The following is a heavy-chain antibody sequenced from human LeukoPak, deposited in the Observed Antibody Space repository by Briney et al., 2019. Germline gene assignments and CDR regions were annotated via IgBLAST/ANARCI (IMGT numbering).Heavy chain of an antibody. CDR2: IFSSGAYI. CDR3: VRYCSSSTCLHYYHMDV. V-gene: IGHV3-21*01. Sequence: GGSLRLSCAASGFTFHSYSMNWVRQAPGKGLEWVSSIFSSGAYIYYADSVKGRFTISRDNAKNSLYLQMNSLRAEDTAVYYYVRYCSSSTCLHYYHMDVWGKGTTVTVSS. CDR1: GFTFHSYS. D-gene: IGHD2-2*01. J-gene: IGHJ6*03.